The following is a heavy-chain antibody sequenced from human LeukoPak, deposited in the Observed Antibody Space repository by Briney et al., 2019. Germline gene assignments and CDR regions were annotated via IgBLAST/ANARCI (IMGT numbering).Heavy chain of an antibody. J-gene: IGHJ4*02. CDR2: IYHSGST. CDR3: AREGRGGDYDY. CDR1: GGSISSGGYS. D-gene: IGHD4-17*01. V-gene: IGHV4-30-2*01. Sequence: SQTLSLTCAVSGGSISSGGYSWSWIRQPPGKGLEWIVYIYHSGSTYYHPSLKSRVTISVDRSKNQFSLKLSSVTAADTAVYYCAREGRGGDYDYWGQGTLVTVSS.